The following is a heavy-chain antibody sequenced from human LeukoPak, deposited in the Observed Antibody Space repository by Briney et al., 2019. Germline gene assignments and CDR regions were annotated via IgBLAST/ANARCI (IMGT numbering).Heavy chain of an antibody. J-gene: IGHJ4*02. D-gene: IGHD7-27*01. CDR1: GGSITSGTNY. Sequence: SETLSLTCTVSGGSITSGTNYWTWIRQPAGRGLEWIGRIYNRGGTDYNPSLKSRITISLDTSKNQFSLKLYSVTAADTAVYYCATRKLGNDYWGQGTLVTVSS. CDR3: ATRKLGNDY. CDR2: IYNRGGT. V-gene: IGHV4-61*10.